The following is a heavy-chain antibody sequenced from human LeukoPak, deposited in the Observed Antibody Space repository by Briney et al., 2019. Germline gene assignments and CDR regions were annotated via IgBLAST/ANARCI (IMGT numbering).Heavy chain of an antibody. CDR1: GFTFSSYG. D-gene: IGHD2-21*02. CDR2: ISGSGNST. CDR3: ARGRPVVVTALLFDN. J-gene: IGHJ4*02. Sequence: GGSLGLSCAASGFTFSSYGMTWVRQAPGKGLEWVSSISGSGNSTYYADSVKGRFIISRDNSKNTLFLQMNSLRAEDTAVYYCARGRPVVVTALLFDNWGQGTLVTVSS. V-gene: IGHV3-23*01.